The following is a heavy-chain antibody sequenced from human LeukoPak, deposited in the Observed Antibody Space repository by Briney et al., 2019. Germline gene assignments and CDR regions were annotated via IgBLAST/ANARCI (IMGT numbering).Heavy chain of an antibody. J-gene: IGHJ3*02. Sequence: GGSLRLSCAAAGFTLSSYEMNWVRQAPGKGLEGVSYISSSTIYYADSVKGRFTISRDNAKNSLYLQMNSLRAEDTAVYYCARDAYYYDSGGFYFDAFDIWGQGTMVTVSS. V-gene: IGHV3-48*03. CDR2: ISSSTI. D-gene: IGHD3-22*01. CDR3: ARDAYYYDSGGFYFDAFDI. CDR1: GFTLSSYE.